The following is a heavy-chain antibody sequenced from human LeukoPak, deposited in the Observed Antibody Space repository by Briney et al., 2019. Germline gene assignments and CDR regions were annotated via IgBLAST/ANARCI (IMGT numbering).Heavy chain of an antibody. CDR3: ASTRITIFGVVSEFDP. V-gene: IGHV4-34*01. D-gene: IGHD3-3*01. Sequence: SETLSLTCAVYGGSFSGYYWSWIRQPPGKGLEWIGEINHSGSTNYNPSLKSRVTISVDTSKNQFSLKLTSVTAADTAMYYCASTRITIFGVVSEFDPWGQGTLVTVSS. J-gene: IGHJ5*02. CDR2: INHSGST. CDR1: GGSFSGYY.